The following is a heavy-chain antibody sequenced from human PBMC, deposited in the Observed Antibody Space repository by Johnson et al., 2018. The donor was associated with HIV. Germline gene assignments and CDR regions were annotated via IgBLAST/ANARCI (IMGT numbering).Heavy chain of an antibody. V-gene: IGHV3-33*01. D-gene: IGHD2-2*01. Sequence: QMLLVESGGGVVQPGGSLRLSCAASGFTFSSYGMHWVRQAPGKGLEWVAVIWYDGSNKYYADSVKGRFTISRDNSKNTLYLQMNSLRAEDTAVYYCARDGGIGSTREDAFDIWGQGTMVIVSS. J-gene: IGHJ3*02. CDR1: GFTFSSYG. CDR3: ARDGGIGSTREDAFDI. CDR2: IWYDGSNK.